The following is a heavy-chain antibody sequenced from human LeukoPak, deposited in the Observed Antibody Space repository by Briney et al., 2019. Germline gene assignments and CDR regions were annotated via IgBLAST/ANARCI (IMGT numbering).Heavy chain of an antibody. CDR1: GFTFSSYA. CDR3: AKDYVWGSYRHQYFDY. CDR2: ISGSGGST. D-gene: IGHD3-16*02. J-gene: IGHJ4*02. V-gene: IGHV3-23*01. Sequence: PGGSLRLSCAASGFTFSSYAMSWVRQAPGKGLEWVSAISGSGGSTYYADSVKGRFTISRDNSKNTLYLQMNSLRAEDTAVYYCAKDYVWGSYRHQYFDYWGQGTLVTVSP.